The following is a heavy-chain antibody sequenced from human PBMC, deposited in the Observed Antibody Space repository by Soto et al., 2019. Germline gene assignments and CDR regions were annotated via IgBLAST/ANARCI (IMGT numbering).Heavy chain of an antibody. J-gene: IGHJ5*02. CDR3: ERHSSAVAGTDWFDP. D-gene: IGHD6-19*01. CDR2: IYYSGST. Sequence: KASETLSLTCTVSGGSISSSSYYWGWIRQPPGKGLEWIGSIYYSGSTYYNPSLKSRVTISVDTSKNQFSLKLSSVTAADTAVYYCERHSSAVAGTDWFDPWGQGTLVTVSS. CDR1: GGSISSSSYY. V-gene: IGHV4-39*01.